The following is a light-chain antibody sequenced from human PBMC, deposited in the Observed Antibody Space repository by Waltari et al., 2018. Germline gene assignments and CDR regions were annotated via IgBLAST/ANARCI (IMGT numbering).Light chain of an antibody. J-gene: IGKJ1*01. CDR3: HQYHSSPRT. Sequence: DIVMTQSPDSLDASLGERATIYCKSSQSVLYSSNNKNYLAWYQQKPGQPPKLLIYWASTRESGVPDRFSGGGSGTDFTLTISSLQAEDVAVYYCHQYHSSPRTFGQGTKVELK. CDR2: WAS. CDR1: QSVLYSSNNKNY. V-gene: IGKV4-1*01.